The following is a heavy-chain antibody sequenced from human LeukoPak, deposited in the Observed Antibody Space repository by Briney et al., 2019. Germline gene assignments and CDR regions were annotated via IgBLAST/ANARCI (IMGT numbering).Heavy chain of an antibody. D-gene: IGHD2-8*01. CDR2: ISDSGDYT. J-gene: IGHJ4*02. CDR3: AKDTSIGKYCTNGVCSPFVY. Sequence: GGSLRLSCAGSGFTFSSYAMSWVRQAPGQGLEWVSVISDSGDYTSYADSVRGLFTISRDYSRNTLYLQMISLRPEDTAVYYCAKDTSIGKYCTNGVCSPFVYWGQGALVTVSS. CDR1: GFTFSSYA. V-gene: IGHV3-23*01.